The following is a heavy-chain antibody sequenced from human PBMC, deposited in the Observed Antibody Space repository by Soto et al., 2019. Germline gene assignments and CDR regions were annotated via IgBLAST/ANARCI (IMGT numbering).Heavy chain of an antibody. Sequence: SETLSLPCAVYGGSFSGYYWSWIRQPQGKGLEWIGEINHSGSTNYNPSLKSRVTISVDTSKNQFSLKLSSVTAADTAVYYCARLRGYSYGQTGIDPWGQGTLVTVSS. CDR1: GGSFSGYY. CDR2: INHSGST. CDR3: ARLRGYSYGQTGIDP. J-gene: IGHJ5*02. D-gene: IGHD5-18*01. V-gene: IGHV4-34*01.